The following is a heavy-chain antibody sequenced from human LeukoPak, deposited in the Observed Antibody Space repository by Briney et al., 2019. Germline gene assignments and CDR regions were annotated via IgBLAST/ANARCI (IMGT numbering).Heavy chain of an antibody. CDR3: ARGGYYYLDV. CDR1: DGSMSPYY. Sequence: SETLSLTCTVSDGSMSPYYWSWIRQSPGKGLGWIAYIFYNGNTKYNPSLWSRVTISIDTSRNQFFLNLNSVTAADTAVYYCARGGYYYLDVWGKGTTVTVSS. J-gene: IGHJ6*03. CDR2: IFYNGNT. V-gene: IGHV4-59*01.